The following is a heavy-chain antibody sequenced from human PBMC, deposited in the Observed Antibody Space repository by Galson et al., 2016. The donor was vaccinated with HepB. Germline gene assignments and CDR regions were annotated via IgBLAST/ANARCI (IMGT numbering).Heavy chain of an antibody. J-gene: IGHJ4*01. D-gene: IGHD1/OR15-1a*01. CDR3: AKGKWSWNTHFDY. CDR1: GFTFSDYA. Sequence: SLRLSCAASGFTFSDYAMSWVRQAPGKGLQWVSTIRGTGVTTHYADSVKGRFTISREDSQNTLFLQMNSLRADDTAIYYCAKGKWSWNTHFDYWGHGTLVTVSS. CDR2: IRGTGVTT. V-gene: IGHV3-23*01.